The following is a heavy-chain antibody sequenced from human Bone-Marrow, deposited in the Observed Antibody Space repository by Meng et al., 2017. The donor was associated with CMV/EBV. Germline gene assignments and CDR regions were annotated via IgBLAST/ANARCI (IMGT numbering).Heavy chain of an antibody. CDR3: ARELLAAAGTAYYYYGMDV. Sequence: GESLKISCAASGFTFSSYSMNWVRQAPGKGLEWVSSISSSSSYIYYADSVKGRFTISRDNAKNSLYLQMNSLRAEDTAVYYCARELLAAAGTAYYYYGMDVWGQGTTVTVSS. J-gene: IGHJ6*02. CDR1: GFTFSSYS. CDR2: ISSSSSYI. D-gene: IGHD6-13*01. V-gene: IGHV3-21*01.